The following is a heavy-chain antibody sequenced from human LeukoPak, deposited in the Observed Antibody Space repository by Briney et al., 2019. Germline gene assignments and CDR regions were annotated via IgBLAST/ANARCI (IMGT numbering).Heavy chain of an antibody. D-gene: IGHD2-2*01. CDR1: GFTLSSYS. CDR3: ARFSGYCSSTSCTPGD. V-gene: IGHV3-21*01. J-gene: IGHJ4*02. Sequence: GGSLRLSCAASGFTLSSYSMDWVRQAPGEGVEWGPSLYSSSSYIYYADSVKGRFTISRDNAKNSLYLQMNSLRAEDTAVYYCARFSGYCSSTSCTPGDWGQGTLVTVSS. CDR2: LYSSSSYI.